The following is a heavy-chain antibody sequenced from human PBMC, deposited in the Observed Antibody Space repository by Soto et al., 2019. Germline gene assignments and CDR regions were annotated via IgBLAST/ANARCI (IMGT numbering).Heavy chain of an antibody. D-gene: IGHD4-4*01. V-gene: IGHV3-7*01. J-gene: IGHJ4*02. Sequence: GGSLRLSCAASGFTFSTYWMSWGRQAPGKGLEWVATIKQDGSEKYYVDSVKGRFTISRDNAKNSLYLQMNGLRAEDTALYYCARASRGDNYLYWGQGTLVTAPQ. CDR1: GFTFSTYW. CDR3: ARASRGDNYLY. CDR2: IKQDGSEK.